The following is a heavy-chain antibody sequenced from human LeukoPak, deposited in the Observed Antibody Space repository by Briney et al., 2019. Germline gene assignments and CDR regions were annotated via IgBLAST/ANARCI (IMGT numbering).Heavy chain of an antibody. V-gene: IGHV3-23*01. D-gene: IGHD5-12*01. J-gene: IGHJ4*02. CDR2: ISGSGGST. Sequence: GGSLRLSCAASGFTFSSYAMSWVRQAPGKGLEWVSAISGSGGSTYYADSVKGRFTISRNNSKNTLYLQMNSLRAEDTAVYYCAKDHRGYGGVDCWGQGTLVTVSS. CDR3: AKDHRGYGGVDC. CDR1: GFTFSSYA.